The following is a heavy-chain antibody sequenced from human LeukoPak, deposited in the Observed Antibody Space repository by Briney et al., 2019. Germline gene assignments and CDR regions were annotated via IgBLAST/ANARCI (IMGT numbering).Heavy chain of an antibody. V-gene: IGHV3-7*01. D-gene: IGHD3-3*01. CDR2: IKQDGSEK. CDR3: ARSLRFLEWLFSGFDY. J-gene: IGHJ4*02. CDR1: GFTFSSYW. Sequence: PGGSLRLSCAASGFTFSSYWMSWVRQAPGKGLEWVANIKQDGSEKYYVDSVRGRFTISRDNAKNSLYLQMNSLRAEDTAVYYCARSLRFLEWLFSGFDYWGQGTLVTVSS.